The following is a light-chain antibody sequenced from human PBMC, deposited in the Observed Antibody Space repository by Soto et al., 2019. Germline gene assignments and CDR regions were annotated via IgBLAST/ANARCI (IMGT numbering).Light chain of an antibody. Sequence: EIVLTQSPAIPSLSPGERVTLSCRASQSIGRYLAWYQHIPGQAPRLLIYDASNRATGIPARFSGSGSGTDFTLTISSLEPEDFADYYCQQRANWLTFGGGTKVEIK. V-gene: IGKV3-11*01. CDR1: QSIGRY. J-gene: IGKJ4*01. CDR3: QQRANWLT. CDR2: DAS.